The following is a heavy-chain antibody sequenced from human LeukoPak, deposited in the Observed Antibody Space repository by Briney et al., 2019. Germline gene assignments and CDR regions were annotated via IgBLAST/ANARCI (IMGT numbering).Heavy chain of an antibody. D-gene: IGHD3-22*01. J-gene: IGHJ3*02. CDR2: INSDGSST. CDR3: ARESPQVVMDRAFDI. Sequence: PGGSLRLSCAASGFTVSSNYMSWVRQAPGKGLVWVSRINSDGSSTSYADSVKGRFTISRDNAKNTLYLQMNSLRAEDTAVYYCARESPQVVMDRAFDIWGQGTMVTVSS. V-gene: IGHV3-74*01. CDR1: GFTVSSNY.